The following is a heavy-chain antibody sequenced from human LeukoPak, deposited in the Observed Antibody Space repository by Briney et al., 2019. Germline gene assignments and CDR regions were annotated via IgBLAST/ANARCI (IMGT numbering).Heavy chain of an antibody. Sequence: GASVKVSCKASGYTFTSYDINWVRQATGQGLEWMGWMNPNSGNTGYAQKFQGRVTMTRNTSISTAYMELSSLRSEDTAVYYCARDSMLWFGGSSGWYDYWGQGTLVTVSS. D-gene: IGHD6-19*01. CDR1: GYTFTSYD. J-gene: IGHJ4*02. CDR2: MNPNSGNT. V-gene: IGHV1-8*01. CDR3: ARDSMLWFGGSSGWYDY.